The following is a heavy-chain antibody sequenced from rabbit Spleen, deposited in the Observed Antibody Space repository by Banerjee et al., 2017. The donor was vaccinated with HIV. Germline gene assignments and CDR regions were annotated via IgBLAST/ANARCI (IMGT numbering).Heavy chain of an antibody. J-gene: IGHJ6*01. CDR3: ARDTGSSFSSYGMDL. CDR2: IDSGSSGFT. Sequence: QSLEESEGDLVKPGASLTLTCIASGVSFSGNSYMCWVRQAPGKGLEWIVCIDSGSSGFTYFASWAKGRFTISKTSSTTVTLQMTSLTAADTATYFCARDTGSSFSSYGMDLWGPGTLVTVS. D-gene: IGHD8-1*01. V-gene: IGHV1S40*01. CDR1: GVSFSGNSY.